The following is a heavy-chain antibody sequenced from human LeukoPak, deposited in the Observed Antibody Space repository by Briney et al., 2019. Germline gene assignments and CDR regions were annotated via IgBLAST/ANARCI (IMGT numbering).Heavy chain of an antibody. J-gene: IGHJ6*03. CDR3: ARGNIRFLEWSHSTSYYYMDV. V-gene: IGHV7-4-1*02. D-gene: IGHD3-3*01. CDR2: INTNTGNP. Sequence: ASVKVSCKASGYTFTSYAMNWVRQAPGQGLEWMGWINTNTGNPTYAQGFTGRFVFSLDTSVSTAYLQISSLKAEDTAVYYCARGNIRFLEWSHSTSYYYMDVWGKGTTVTVSS. CDR1: GYTFTSYA.